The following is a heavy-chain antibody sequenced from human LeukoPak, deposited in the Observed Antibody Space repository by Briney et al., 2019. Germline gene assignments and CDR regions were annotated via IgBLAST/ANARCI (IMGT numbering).Heavy chain of an antibody. V-gene: IGHV4-34*01. D-gene: IGHD5-18*01. CDR3: ARRSGYSYGWDY. J-gene: IGHJ4*02. CDR2: INHSGST. CDR1: GGSFSGYY. Sequence: SETLSLTCAVYGGSFSGYYWSWIRQPPGKGLEWIGEINHSGSTNYNPSLKSRVTISVDTSKNQFSLKLSSVTAADTAVYYRARRSGYSYGWDYWGQGTLVTVSS.